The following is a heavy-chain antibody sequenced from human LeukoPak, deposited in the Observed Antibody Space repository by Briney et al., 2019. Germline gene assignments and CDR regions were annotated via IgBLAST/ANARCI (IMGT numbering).Heavy chain of an antibody. J-gene: IGHJ3*02. Sequence: ASVKVSCKASGYTFTSYDINWVRQATGQGLEWMGWMNPNSGNTGYAQKFQGRVTMTRNTSISTAYMELSSLRSEDTAVYYCARDNGSGSYYRWAFDIWGQGTMVTVSS. CDR2: MNPNSGNT. V-gene: IGHV1-8*01. D-gene: IGHD3-10*01. CDR1: GYTFTSYD. CDR3: ARDNGSGSYYRWAFDI.